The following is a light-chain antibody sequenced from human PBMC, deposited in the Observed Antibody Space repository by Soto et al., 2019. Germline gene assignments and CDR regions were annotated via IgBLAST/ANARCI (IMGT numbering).Light chain of an antibody. CDR1: QSIDTY. V-gene: IGKV1-39*01. CDR2: GAT. CDR3: LQTYSMPHS. J-gene: IGKJ4*01. Sequence: DIQMTQSPSSLSASVGDRVTITCRASQSIDTYVNWYQHKPGKAPKLLIFGATTLQSGVPSRFGGSGSGTEFTVTISSLQPEDIATYYCLQTYSMPHSFGGGTKVEIK.